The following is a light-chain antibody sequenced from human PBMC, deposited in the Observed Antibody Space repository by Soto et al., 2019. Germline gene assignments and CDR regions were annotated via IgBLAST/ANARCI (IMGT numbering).Light chain of an antibody. J-gene: IGKJ4*01. Sequence: DIQMTQSPSSLSASVGDRVTITFRASQGISNYLAWYQQKPGKVPKLLIYAASTLQSGVPSRFSGSGSGTEFTLTISSLQPDDFATYYCQQYNSYSTFGGGTKVDIK. CDR3: QQYNSYST. CDR1: QGISNY. V-gene: IGKV1-27*01. CDR2: AAS.